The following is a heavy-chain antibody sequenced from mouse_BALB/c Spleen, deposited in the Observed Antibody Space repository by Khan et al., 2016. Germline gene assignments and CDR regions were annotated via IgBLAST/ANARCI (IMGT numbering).Heavy chain of an antibody. J-gene: IGHJ2*01. CDR3: GRAWYFDY. CDR2: ISYDGSN. Sequence: EVQLQESGPGLVKPSQSLSLTCSVTGYSITSGYYWNWIRQFPGNKLEWMGFISYDGSNNYNPSLKNRISITRDTSKNQLFLKLNSVTTADTATYYCGRAWYFDYWGQCTTLTVSS. CDR1: GYSITSGYY. V-gene: IGHV3-6*02.